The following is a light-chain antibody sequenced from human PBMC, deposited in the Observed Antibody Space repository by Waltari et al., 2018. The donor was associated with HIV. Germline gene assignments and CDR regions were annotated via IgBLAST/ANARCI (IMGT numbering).Light chain of an antibody. V-gene: IGKV2-30*01. CDR3: MQGTHWPSYS. J-gene: IGKJ2*03. CDR1: QSLVYTDANTY. CDR2: KVS. Sequence: VLLTQSPRSLPVTRGQQASISCRSNQSLVYTDANTYLHWFYQRPGQSPRRLIYKVSNRDSGVPDRFSGSGSGTDFTLTISGVEADDVGIYYCMQGTHWPSYSFGQGTKLEI.